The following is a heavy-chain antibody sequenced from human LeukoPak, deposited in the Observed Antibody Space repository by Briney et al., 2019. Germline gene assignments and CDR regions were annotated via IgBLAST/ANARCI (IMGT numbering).Heavy chain of an antibody. CDR1: GYTFTGYY. CDR2: INPNSGGT. D-gene: IGHD3-10*01. CDR3: ARGPSGSYVHYYYYMDV. Sequence: ASVKVSFTASGYTFTGYYMHWVRQAPGQGLEWMGWINPNSGGTNYAQKFQGRVTMTRDTSISTAYMELSRLRSDDTAVYYCARGPSGSYVHYYYYMDVWGKGTTVTISS. V-gene: IGHV1-2*02. J-gene: IGHJ6*03.